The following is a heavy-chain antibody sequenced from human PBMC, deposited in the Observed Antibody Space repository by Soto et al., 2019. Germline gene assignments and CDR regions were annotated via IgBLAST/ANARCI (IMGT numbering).Heavy chain of an antibody. Sequence: QVQLQESGPGLVKPSQTLSLTCTVSGGSISSGDYYWSWIRQHPGKGLEWIGYIYYSGSTYYNPSLKSRVTISVDTSKNQFSLKLTYVTAADTAVYYCARITMVREYWYFDLWGRGTLVTVSS. V-gene: IGHV4-31*03. CDR2: IYYSGST. CDR1: GGSISSGDYY. CDR3: ARITMVREYWYFDL. J-gene: IGHJ2*01. D-gene: IGHD3-10*01.